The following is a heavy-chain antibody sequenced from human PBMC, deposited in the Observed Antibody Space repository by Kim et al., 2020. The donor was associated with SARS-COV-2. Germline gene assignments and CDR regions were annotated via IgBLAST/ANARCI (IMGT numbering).Heavy chain of an antibody. V-gene: IGHV3-23*01. J-gene: IGHJ6*02. CDR2: ISGSGGST. Sequence: GGSLRLSCAASGFTFSSYAMSWVRQAPGKGLEWVSAISGSGGSTYYADSVKGRFTISRDNSKNTLYLQMNSLRAEDTAVYYCAKDWQQLVTRDYYHYYGMDVWGQGTTVTVSS. D-gene: IGHD6-13*01. CDR1: GFTFSSYA. CDR3: AKDWQQLVTRDYYHYYGMDV.